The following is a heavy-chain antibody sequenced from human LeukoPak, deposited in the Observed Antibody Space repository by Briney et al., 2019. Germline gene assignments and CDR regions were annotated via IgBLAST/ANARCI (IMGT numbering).Heavy chain of an antibody. CDR1: GGSISSYY. D-gene: IGHD1-26*01. CDR2: IYYSGST. J-gene: IGHJ4*02. CDR3: ARTSGSYFGETFDC. V-gene: IGHV4-59*01. Sequence: PSETLSLTCTVSGGSISSYYWSWIRQPPGKGLEWIGYIYYSGSTNYNPSLKSRVTISVDTSKNQFSLKLSSVTAADTAVYYCARTSGSYFGETFDCWGQGTLVTVSS.